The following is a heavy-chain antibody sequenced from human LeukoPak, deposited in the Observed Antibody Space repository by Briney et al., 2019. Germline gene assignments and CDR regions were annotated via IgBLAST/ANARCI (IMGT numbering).Heavy chain of an antibody. CDR3: ARSTRDGYTHYHDYYMDL. CDR1: GFSVTTNY. J-gene: IGHJ6*03. D-gene: IGHD5-24*01. V-gene: IGHV3-53*01. CDR2: IYSGGHT. Sequence: PGGSLRLSCAASGFSVTTNYMNWVRQAAGKGLEWVSVIYSGGHTYYTDSVKGRFTISRDTSNNTVYLHMSSLRPDDTAVYYCARSTRDGYTHYHDYYMDLWGKGTTVTVSS.